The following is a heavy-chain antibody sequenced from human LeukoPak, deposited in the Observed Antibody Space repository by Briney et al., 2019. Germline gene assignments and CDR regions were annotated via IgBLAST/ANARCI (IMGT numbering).Heavy chain of an antibody. V-gene: IGHV1-46*01. J-gene: IGHJ4*02. CDR2: INPSDGKT. CDR3: AREIGPRQLHLWGSAFDY. D-gene: IGHD5-18*01. Sequence: ASVKVSCKASGYTFTNYYMHWVRQAPGQGLEGMGIINPSDGKTSYAQKFQGRVTMTRDKSTSTVYMELSSVRSEDTAVYYCAREIGPRQLHLWGSAFDYWGQGTLVTVSS. CDR1: GYTFTNYY.